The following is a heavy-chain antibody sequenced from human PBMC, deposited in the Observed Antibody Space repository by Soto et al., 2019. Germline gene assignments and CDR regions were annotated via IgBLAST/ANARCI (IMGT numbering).Heavy chain of an antibody. J-gene: IGHJ6*01. CDR3: ASYGSGSRTAPPYYGMDV. V-gene: IGHV1-3*01. CDR1: GYTFTSYA. Sequence: GSVKVSWKASGYTFTSYAMHLVRQAPGQSLEWMGWVNAGNGNTKYSQKFQGRVTITRDTSASTAYMELSRLRSEDTAVYYCASYGSGSRTAPPYYGMDVWGQGTTVTVSS. D-gene: IGHD3-10*01. CDR2: VNAGNGNT.